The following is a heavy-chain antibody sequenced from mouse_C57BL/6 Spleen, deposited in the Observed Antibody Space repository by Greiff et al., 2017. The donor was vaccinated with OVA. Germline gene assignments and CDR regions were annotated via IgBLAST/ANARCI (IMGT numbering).Heavy chain of an antibody. CDR1: GYTFTSYW. V-gene: IGHV1-69*01. CDR2: IDPSDSYT. D-gene: IGHD2-4*01. Sequence: QVHVKQPGAELVMPGASVKLSCKASGYTFTSYWMHWVKQRPGQGLEWIGEIDPSDSYTNYNQKFKGKSTLTVDKSSSTAYMQLSSLTSEDSAVYYCARYDYDGAYWGQGTLVTVAA. J-gene: IGHJ3*01. CDR3: ARYDYDGAY.